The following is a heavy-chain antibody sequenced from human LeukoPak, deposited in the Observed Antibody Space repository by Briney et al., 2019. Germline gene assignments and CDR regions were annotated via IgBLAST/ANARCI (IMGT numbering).Heavy chain of an antibody. Sequence: ASVKVSCKASGGTFISYAISWVRQAPGQGLEWMGGIIPIFGTANYAQKFQGRVTITADESTSTAYMELSSLRSEDTAVYYCARDEVRDTAPEGDWFDPWGQGTLVTVSS. V-gene: IGHV1-69*13. CDR2: IIPIFGTA. CDR3: ARDEVRDTAPEGDWFDP. J-gene: IGHJ5*02. D-gene: IGHD5-18*01. CDR1: GGTFISYA.